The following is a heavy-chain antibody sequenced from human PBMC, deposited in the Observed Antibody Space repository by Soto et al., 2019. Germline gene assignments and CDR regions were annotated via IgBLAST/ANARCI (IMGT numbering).Heavy chain of an antibody. CDR3: ARSGYSSGWYHLYLDH. CDR2: INAGNGNT. Sequence: ASVKVSCKDFGYTFTNYGIHWVRQAPGQRLEWMGWINAGNGNTKYSQNFQGRVTITRDTSATTAYMELSSLRSEDTAVFYCARSGYSSGWYHLYLDHWGRGTLVTVSS. CDR1: GYTFTNYG. V-gene: IGHV1-3*01. D-gene: IGHD6-19*01. J-gene: IGHJ2*01.